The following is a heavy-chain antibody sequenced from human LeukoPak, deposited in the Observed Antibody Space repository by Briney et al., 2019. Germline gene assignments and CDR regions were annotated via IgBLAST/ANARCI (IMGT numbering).Heavy chain of an antibody. V-gene: IGHV4-59*01. Sequence: SETLSLTCTVSGGSISSYYWSWIRQPPGKGPEWIGYIYYSGSTNYNPSLKSRVTISVDTSKNQFSLKLSSVTAADTAVYYCARGGQYYYDSSGYPDYWGQGTLGIVSS. J-gene: IGHJ4*02. CDR1: GGSISSYY. CDR3: ARGGQYYYDSSGYPDY. D-gene: IGHD3-22*01. CDR2: IYYSGST.